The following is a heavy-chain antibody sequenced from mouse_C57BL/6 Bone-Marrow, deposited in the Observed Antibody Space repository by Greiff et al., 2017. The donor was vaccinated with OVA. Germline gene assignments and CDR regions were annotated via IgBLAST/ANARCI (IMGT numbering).Heavy chain of an antibody. CDR2: IYIGNGYT. CDR3: ARSYDGYYLAWFAY. CDR1: GYTFTSYG. D-gene: IGHD2-3*01. V-gene: IGHV1-58*01. Sequence: DVKLQESGAELVRPGSSVKMSCKTSGYTFTSYGINWVKQRPGQGLEWIGYIYIGNGYTEYNEKFKGKATLTSDTSSSTAYMQLSSLTSEDSAIYFCARSYDGYYLAWFAYWGQGTLVTVSA. J-gene: IGHJ3*01.